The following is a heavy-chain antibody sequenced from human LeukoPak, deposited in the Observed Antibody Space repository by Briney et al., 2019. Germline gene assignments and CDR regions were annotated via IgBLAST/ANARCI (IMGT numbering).Heavy chain of an antibody. V-gene: IGHV4-39*01. CDR3: ANTAALYYYDSSGNFDY. D-gene: IGHD3-22*01. Sequence: KSSETLSLTCTASGGSISSSSYYWGWIRQPPGKGLEWIGSIYYSGSTYYNPSLKSRVTISVDTSKNQFSLKLSSVTAADTAVYYCANTAALYYYDSSGNFDYWGQGTLVTVSS. J-gene: IGHJ4*02. CDR2: IYYSGST. CDR1: GGSISSSSYY.